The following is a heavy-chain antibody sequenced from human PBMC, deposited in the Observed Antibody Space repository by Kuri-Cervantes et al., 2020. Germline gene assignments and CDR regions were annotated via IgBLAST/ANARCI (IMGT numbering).Heavy chain of an antibody. D-gene: IGHD3-22*01. CDR1: GFTFSSYA. CDR2: INGDGSTT. V-gene: IGHV3-74*01. Sequence: GESLKISCAASGFTFSSYAMSWVRQPPGKGPVWVSRINGDGSTTNYADSVKGRFTISRDNAKNSLYLQMNSLRAEDTAVYYCARDLSWGYYDSSGYYSWGQGTLVTVSS. J-gene: IGHJ4*02. CDR3: ARDLSWGYYDSSGYYS.